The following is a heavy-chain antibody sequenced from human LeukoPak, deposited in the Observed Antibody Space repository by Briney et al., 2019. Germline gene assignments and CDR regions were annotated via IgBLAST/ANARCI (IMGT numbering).Heavy chain of an antibody. J-gene: IGHJ5*02. V-gene: IGHV3-23*02. CDR1: GFTFSSQA. CDR3: TKKQEASEWQNWFGP. CDR2: ISGDGYDA. Sequence: GGSLRLSCAASGFTFSSQAMNWVRQAPGKGLEWVSTISGDGYDAHYGDSVKGRFFISRDNSKGTLHLQMNSLRGDDSAVDYCTKKQEASEWQNWFGPWGLGTLVTVSS. D-gene: IGHD3-3*01.